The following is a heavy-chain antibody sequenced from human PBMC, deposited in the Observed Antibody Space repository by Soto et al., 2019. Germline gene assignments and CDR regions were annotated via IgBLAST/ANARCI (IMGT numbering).Heavy chain of an antibody. Sequence: ASVKVSCKTSGYTFTSYYIRWVRQAPGQGLEWMGGIIPIIGTANYAQKFQGRVTITADKSTSTAYMELSSLRSEDTAVYYCARDPDCGGDCPTNYWGQGTLVTVSS. J-gene: IGHJ4*02. CDR2: IIPIIGTA. D-gene: IGHD2-21*02. V-gene: IGHV1-69*06. CDR3: ARDPDCGGDCPTNY. CDR1: GYTFTSYY.